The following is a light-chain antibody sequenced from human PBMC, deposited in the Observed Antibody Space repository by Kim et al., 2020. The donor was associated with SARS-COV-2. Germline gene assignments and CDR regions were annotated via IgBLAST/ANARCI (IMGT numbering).Light chain of an antibody. Sequence: PGDRATLSCRASQSVTSNLAWYQQKPGQTPRLLVYGASTRATGVPTRFSGSGSGTEFTLTISSLQSEDFAIYYCLQYNNWPPLTFGGGTKVDIK. V-gene: IGKV3-15*01. CDR3: LQYNNWPPLT. CDR1: QSVTSN. CDR2: GAS. J-gene: IGKJ4*01.